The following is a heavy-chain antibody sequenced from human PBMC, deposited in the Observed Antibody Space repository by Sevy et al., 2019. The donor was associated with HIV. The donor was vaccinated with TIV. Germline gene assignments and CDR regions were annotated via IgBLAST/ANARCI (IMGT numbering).Heavy chain of an antibody. CDR2: ISGSGGST. D-gene: IGHD6-19*01. Sequence: GGSLRLSCAASGFTFSSYAMSWVRQAPGKGLEWVSAISGSGGSTYYADSVQGRFTISRDNSKKPLYLQMNSLRTEDTAVYYYAIERRWLVYYYFDYWGQGTLVTVSS. CDR3: AIERRWLVYYYFDY. V-gene: IGHV3-23*01. J-gene: IGHJ4*02. CDR1: GFTFSSYA.